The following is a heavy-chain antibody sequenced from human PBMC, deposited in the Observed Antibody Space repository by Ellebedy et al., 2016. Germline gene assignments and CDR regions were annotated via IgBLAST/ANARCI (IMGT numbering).Heavy chain of an antibody. V-gene: IGHV3-7*01. J-gene: IGHJ6*02. D-gene: IGHD5-18*01. CDR1: GFTFSSYS. CDR2: IKQDGSEK. Sequence: GGSLRLSCAASGFTFSSYSMNWVRQAPGKGLEWVANIKQDGSEKYYVDSVKGRFTISRDNAKNSLYLQMNSLRAEDTAVYYCARDSGYSYGFDYYYYGMDVWGQGTTVTVSS. CDR3: ARDSGYSYGFDYYYYGMDV.